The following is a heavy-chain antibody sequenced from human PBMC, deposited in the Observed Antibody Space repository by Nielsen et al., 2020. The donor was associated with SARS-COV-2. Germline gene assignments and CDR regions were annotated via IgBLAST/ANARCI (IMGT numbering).Heavy chain of an antibody. CDR1: GFSLSGYT. D-gene: IGHD2-2*01. J-gene: IGHJ5*02. Sequence: GGSLRLSCVGSGFSLSGYTMHWVRQALGKGLEWVAVISFDGRYKSYADSLKARFTIARDNSKNTLYLHLSSPRADDTAVYYCAKDRGLVPVENWFDPWGQGTLVTVSS. CDR2: ISFDGRYK. CDR3: AKDRGLVPVENWFDP. V-gene: IGHV3-30*04.